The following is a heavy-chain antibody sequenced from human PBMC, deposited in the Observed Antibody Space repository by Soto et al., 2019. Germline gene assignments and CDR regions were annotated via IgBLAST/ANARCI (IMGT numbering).Heavy chain of an antibody. J-gene: IGHJ5*02. V-gene: IGHV3-23*01. CDR2: IDGSGGIT. CDR1: GFTFGTTD. D-gene: IGHD3-10*01. Sequence: PGGSLRPSCAASGFTFGTTDMSWVRQAPGEGLEWVSTIDGSGGITYYADSVKGRFTISRDNSRNTVYLQMNSLRGDDTALYYCVKNSGWFNTWGQGAMVTVYS. CDR3: VKNSGWFNT.